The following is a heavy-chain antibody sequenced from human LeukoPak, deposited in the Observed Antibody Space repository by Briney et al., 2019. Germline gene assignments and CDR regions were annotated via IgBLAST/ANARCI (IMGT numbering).Heavy chain of an antibody. CDR2: IRSSDNSI. CDR1: GFIFSDYF. Sequence: PGGSLRLSCAASGFIFSDYFMIWIRQAAGKGLEWVAYIRSSDNSIYYADSVRGRFTISRDNAKNSLYLQMNSLRAEDTAVYYCARWLGALASDYWGQGTLVTVSS. J-gene: IGHJ4*02. V-gene: IGHV3-11*04. D-gene: IGHD3-10*01. CDR3: ARWLGALASDY.